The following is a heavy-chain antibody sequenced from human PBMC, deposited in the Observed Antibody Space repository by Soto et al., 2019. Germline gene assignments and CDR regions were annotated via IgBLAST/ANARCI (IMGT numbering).Heavy chain of an antibody. J-gene: IGHJ4*02. CDR1: GFTFSSYW. CDR2: MNTDGSRT. Sequence: EVQLVESGGGLVQPGGSLRLSCAASGFTFSSYWMHWVRQVPGKGLVWVSRMNTDGSRTSYADSAKGRFTISRDNAKSTVYLQMSDLRTEDTAVYYCVRGDGDHHDGNGYLGRHWGQGTLVTVSS. D-gene: IGHD3-22*01. CDR3: VRGDGDHHDGNGYLGRH. V-gene: IGHV3-74*01.